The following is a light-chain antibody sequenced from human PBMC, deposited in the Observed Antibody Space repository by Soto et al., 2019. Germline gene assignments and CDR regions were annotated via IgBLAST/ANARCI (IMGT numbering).Light chain of an antibody. J-gene: IGLJ3*02. CDR3: SSSAGIYHYLV. CDR2: EVN. CDR1: SSDIGGYNS. Sequence: QSALTQPPSASGSPGQSVTISCTGTSSDIGGYNSVSWYQQHPGKAPRLMIYEVNKRPPGVPDRFSGSKSGYTASLTVSGLQTEDEAFYYCSSSAGIYHYLVFGGGTQLTVL. V-gene: IGLV2-8*01.